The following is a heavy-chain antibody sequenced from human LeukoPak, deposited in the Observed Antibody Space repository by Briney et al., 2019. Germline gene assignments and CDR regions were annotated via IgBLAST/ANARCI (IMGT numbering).Heavy chain of an antibody. D-gene: IGHD3-10*01. CDR2: IYYSGST. CDR3: ARQTMVRGVLGFDY. Sequence: SETLSLTCTVSGGSISSSSYYWGWIRQPPGKGLEWIGSIYYSGSTYYNPSLKSRVTMSVDTSKNQFSLKLSSVTAADTAVYYCARQTMVRGVLGFDYWGQGTLVTVSS. V-gene: IGHV4-39*07. CDR1: GGSISSSSYY. J-gene: IGHJ4*02.